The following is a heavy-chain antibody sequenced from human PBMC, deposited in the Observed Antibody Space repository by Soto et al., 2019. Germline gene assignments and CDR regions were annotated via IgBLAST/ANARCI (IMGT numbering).Heavy chain of an antibody. D-gene: IGHD2-8*01. J-gene: IGHJ4*02. CDR1: GGTFSSYA. CDR2: IIPIFGTA. Sequence: SVKVSCKASGGTFSSYAISWVRQAPGQGLEWMGGIIPIFGTANYAQKFQGRVTITADESTSTAYMELSSLRSEDTAVYYCAMGYCTNGVCSPFDYWGQGTLVTAPQ. V-gene: IGHV1-69*13. CDR3: AMGYCTNGVCSPFDY.